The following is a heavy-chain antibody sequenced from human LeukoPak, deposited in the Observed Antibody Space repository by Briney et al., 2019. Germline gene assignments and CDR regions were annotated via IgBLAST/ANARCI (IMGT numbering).Heavy chain of an antibody. CDR1: GLTFSSYG. D-gene: IGHD6-19*01. J-gene: IGHJ5*02. Sequence: PGGSLRLSCATSGLTFSSYGMHWVRQAPGKGLEWVAFIRYDGSNKYYADSVKGRFTISRDNSKNTLYLQMNSLRAEDTAVYYCAKSPRPGIAVAQGWFDPWGQGTLVTVSS. CDR2: IRYDGSNK. CDR3: AKSPRPGIAVAQGWFDP. V-gene: IGHV3-30*02.